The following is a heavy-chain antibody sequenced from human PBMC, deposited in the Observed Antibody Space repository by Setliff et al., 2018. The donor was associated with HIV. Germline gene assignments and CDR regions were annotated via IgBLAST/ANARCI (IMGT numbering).Heavy chain of an antibody. J-gene: IGHJ4*02. CDR3: ARGGFKWSGSYADY. CDR1: GVSINRTDHY. D-gene: IGHD1-26*01. V-gene: IGHV4-39*07. Sequence: LSLTCSVSGVSINRTDHYWGWIRQSPGKSLEWIGSVSQSGSTNYNPSLKSRVTISVDTAKNQFSLNLTSVTAADTAVYYCARGGFKWSGSYADYWGQGTLVTVSS. CDR2: VSQSGST.